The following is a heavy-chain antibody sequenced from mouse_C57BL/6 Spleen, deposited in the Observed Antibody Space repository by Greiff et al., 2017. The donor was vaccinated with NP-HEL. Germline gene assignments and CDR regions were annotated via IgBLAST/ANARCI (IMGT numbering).Heavy chain of an antibody. CDR3: ARDGYHGWFAY. CDR2: ISDGGSYT. Sequence: EVMLVESGLCLVEPGGSLKLSCAASGFTFSSYAMSWVRQTPEKRLEWVATISDGGSYTYYPDNVKGRFTISRDNAKNNLYLQMSHLKSEDTAMYYCARDGYHGWFAYWGQGTLVTVSA. V-gene: IGHV5-4*01. J-gene: IGHJ3*01. CDR1: GFTFSSYA. D-gene: IGHD2-2*01.